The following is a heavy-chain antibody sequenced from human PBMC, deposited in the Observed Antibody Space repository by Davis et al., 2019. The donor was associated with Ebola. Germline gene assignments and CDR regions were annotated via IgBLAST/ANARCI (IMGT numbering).Heavy chain of an antibody. CDR1: GFTFSSYA. V-gene: IGHV3-23*01. CDR2: TTGSGGST. CDR3: ARDGPDYYGLDV. J-gene: IGHJ6*02. Sequence: GGSLRLSCVASGFTFSSYAMSWVRQAPGKGLEWVSATTGSGGSTYYADSVKGRFTISRDNSKNTLYLQINSLRAEDTAVYYCARDGPDYYGLDVWGQGTTVTVSS.